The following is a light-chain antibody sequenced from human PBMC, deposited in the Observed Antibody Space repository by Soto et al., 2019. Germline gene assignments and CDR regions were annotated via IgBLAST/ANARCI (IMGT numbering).Light chain of an antibody. CDR1: QSIRNY. CDR3: QQTDSTPQT. J-gene: IGKJ1*01. Sequence: DIQMTQSPSSLSASVGDRVTIACRASQSIRNYVSWYQQKPGKAPKLLIRAASTLQSGDPSRFSGSGSGTDFTLTISSLQIEDFATYFCQQTDSTPQTFGQGTNVEI. V-gene: IGKV1-39*01. CDR2: AAS.